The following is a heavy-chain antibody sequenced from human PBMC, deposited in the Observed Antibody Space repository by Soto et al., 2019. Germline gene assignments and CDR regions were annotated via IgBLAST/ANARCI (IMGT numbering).Heavy chain of an antibody. CDR3: ARASSSSWPDFDY. V-gene: IGHV1-2*02. D-gene: IGHD6-13*01. CDR2: INPNSGGT. Sequence: QVQLVQSGAEVKKAGASVKVSCKASGYTFTGYYMHWVRQAPGQGLEWMGWINPNSGGTNYAQKFQGRVTMTRDTSISTAYMELSRLRSDDTTVYYCARASSSSWPDFDYWGQGTLVTVSS. J-gene: IGHJ4*02. CDR1: GYTFTGYY.